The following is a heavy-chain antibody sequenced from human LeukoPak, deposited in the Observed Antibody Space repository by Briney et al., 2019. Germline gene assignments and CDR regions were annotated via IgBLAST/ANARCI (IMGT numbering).Heavy chain of an antibody. CDR2: IRYDGSNK. Sequence: HSGGSLRLSCAASGFTFSSYGMHWVRQAPGKGLEWVAFIRYDGSNKYYADSVKGRFTISRDNAKNSLYLQMNSLRAEDTAVYYCARGLIRVDDYWGQGTLVTVSS. CDR3: ARGLIRVDDY. CDR1: GFTFSSYG. D-gene: IGHD3-16*01. J-gene: IGHJ4*02. V-gene: IGHV3-30*02.